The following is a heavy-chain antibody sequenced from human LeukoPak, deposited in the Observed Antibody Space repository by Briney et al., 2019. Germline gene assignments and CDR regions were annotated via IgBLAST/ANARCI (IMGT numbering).Heavy chain of an antibody. CDR2: ISSSSSTI. CDR1: GFTFSSYS. CDR3: ARDARGRYDNSGYYGFDC. J-gene: IGHJ4*02. V-gene: IGHV3-48*04. D-gene: IGHD3-22*01. Sequence: GGSLRLSCAASGFTFSSYSMNWVRQAPGKGLEWVSYISSSSSTIYYADSVKGRFTISRDSAKNSLYLQMDSLRAEDTAVYYCARDARGRYDNSGYYGFDCWGQGTQVTVSS.